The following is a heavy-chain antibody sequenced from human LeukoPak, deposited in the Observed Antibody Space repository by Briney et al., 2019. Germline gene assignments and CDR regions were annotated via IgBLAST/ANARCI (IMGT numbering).Heavy chain of an antibody. D-gene: IGHD6-25*01. J-gene: IGHJ4*02. CDR3: ARRIRSGYVSFDY. Sequence: PSETLSLTCAVSGGSISSSNWWSWVRQPPGKGLEWIGEVYHSGSTNYNPSLKSRVTISVDKSKNQFSLKLSSVTAADTAVYYCARRIRSGYVSFDYWGQGTLVTVSS. V-gene: IGHV4-4*02. CDR1: GGSISSSNW. CDR2: VYHSGST.